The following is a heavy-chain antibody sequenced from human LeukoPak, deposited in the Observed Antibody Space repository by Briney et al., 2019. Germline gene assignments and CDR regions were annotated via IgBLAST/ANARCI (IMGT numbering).Heavy chain of an antibody. D-gene: IGHD6-19*01. Sequence: GGSLRLSCAASGFTLRSYATSWVRQAPGKGLEWVSAISGSDGSTHYADSVKGRFTISRDISNNRLYLQMNSLRAEDTAVYYCAKDVEATISSGGYYFDYWGQGTLVTVSS. CDR3: AKDVEATISSGGYYFDY. CDR1: GFTLRSYA. V-gene: IGHV3-23*01. CDR2: ISGSDGST. J-gene: IGHJ4*02.